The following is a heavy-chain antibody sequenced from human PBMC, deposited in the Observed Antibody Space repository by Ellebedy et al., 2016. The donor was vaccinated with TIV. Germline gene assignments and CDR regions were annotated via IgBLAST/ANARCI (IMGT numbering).Heavy chain of an antibody. CDR3: ARGRRFFYYYGMDV. CDR1: GFTFSSLD. D-gene: IGHD3-3*01. Sequence: ESLKISCEASGFTFSSLDMSWVRQTPGKGLEWIGEINHSGSTNYNPSLKSRVTISVDTSKNQFSLKLSSVTAADTAVDYCARGRRFFYYYGMDVWGQGTTVTVSS. V-gene: IGHV4-34*01. CDR2: INHSGST. J-gene: IGHJ6*02.